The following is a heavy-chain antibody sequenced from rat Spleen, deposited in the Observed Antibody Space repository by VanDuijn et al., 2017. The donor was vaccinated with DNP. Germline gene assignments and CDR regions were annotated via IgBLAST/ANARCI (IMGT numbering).Heavy chain of an antibody. CDR1: GFTFNNYW. D-gene: IGHD1-11*01. J-gene: IGHJ2*01. V-gene: IGHV5-31*01. CDR3: TRYSLRRLWDY. Sequence: EVQLVESGGGVVQPGRSLKLSCVASGFTFNNYWMIWIRQVPGKGLEWVASITSSGGTTYYPDSVKGRFTISRDNAKNTLYLQMNSLRSEDTATYYCTRYSLRRLWDYWGQGVMVTVSS. CDR2: ITSSGGTT.